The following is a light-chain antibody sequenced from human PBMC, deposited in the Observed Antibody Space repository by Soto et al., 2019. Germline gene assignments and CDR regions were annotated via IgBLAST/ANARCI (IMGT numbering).Light chain of an antibody. J-gene: IGKJ1*01. Sequence: DIQMTQSPSTLSASVGDRVTITCRASQSISSWLAWYQQKPGKAPKLLIYKASSLESRVPSRFSGSGSGTEFTLTISGLQPDYFATYYCQQYNTYPSTCAQGTKVDSK. CDR2: KAS. CDR1: QSISSW. CDR3: QQYNTYPST. V-gene: IGKV1-5*03.